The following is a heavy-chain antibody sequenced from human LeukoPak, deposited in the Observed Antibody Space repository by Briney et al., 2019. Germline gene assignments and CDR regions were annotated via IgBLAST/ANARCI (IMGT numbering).Heavy chain of an antibody. CDR1: GGSISSGGYY. CDR2: IYYSGST. Sequence: SETLSLTCTVSGGSISSGGYYWSWIRQPPGKALEWIGYIYYSGSTNYNPSLKSRVTISVDTSKNQFSLKLSSVTAADTAVYYCARSKGGYRLDYWGQGTLVTVSS. CDR3: ARSKGGYRLDY. V-gene: IGHV4-61*08. D-gene: IGHD5-18*01. J-gene: IGHJ4*02.